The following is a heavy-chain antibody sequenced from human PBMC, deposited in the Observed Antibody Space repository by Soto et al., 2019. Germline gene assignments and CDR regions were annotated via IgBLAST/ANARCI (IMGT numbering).Heavy chain of an antibody. Sequence: PSETLSLTCAVYGGSFSGYYWTWIRQPPGTGLEWIGEINHSGSTNYNPSLKSRVTISVDTSKNQFSLKLSSVTAADTAVYYCARDYYDYDFWSGYYSWYFDYWGQGTLVTVSS. V-gene: IGHV4-34*01. D-gene: IGHD3-3*01. CDR3: ARDYYDYDFWSGYYSWYFDY. CDR1: GGSFSGYY. J-gene: IGHJ4*02. CDR2: INHSGST.